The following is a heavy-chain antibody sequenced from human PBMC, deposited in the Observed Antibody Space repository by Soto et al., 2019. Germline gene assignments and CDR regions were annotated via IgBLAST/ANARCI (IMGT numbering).Heavy chain of an antibody. Sequence: GGSLRLSCAASGFTFDDYTMHWVRQAPGKGLEWVSLISWDGGSTYYADSVKGLFTISRDNRKNSLYLQMNSLRTEDTALYYCAKPITAMDSSGSFDYWGQGTLVTVSS. CDR3: AKPITAMDSSGSFDY. CDR2: ISWDGGST. CDR1: GFTFDDYT. J-gene: IGHJ4*02. D-gene: IGHD5-18*01. V-gene: IGHV3-43*01.